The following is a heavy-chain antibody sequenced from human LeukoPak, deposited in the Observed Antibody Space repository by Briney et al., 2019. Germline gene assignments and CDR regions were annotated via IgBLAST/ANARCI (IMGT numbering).Heavy chain of an antibody. CDR2: FYYGGST. J-gene: IGHJ2*01. CDR3: ARQRGYCSGGSCYSGWYFDL. Sequence: PGGSLRLSCAASGFTFSDYYWGWIRQPPGKGLEWIGSFYYGGSTYYNPPLKSRVTISVDTSNNQFFLKLISVTAADTAEYYCARQRGYCSGGSCYSGWYFDLWGRGTLVTVSS. D-gene: IGHD2-15*01. V-gene: IGHV4-39*01. CDR1: GFTFSDYY.